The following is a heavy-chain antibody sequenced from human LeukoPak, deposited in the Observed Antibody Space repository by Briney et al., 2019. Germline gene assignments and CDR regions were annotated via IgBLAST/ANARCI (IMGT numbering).Heavy chain of an antibody. J-gene: IGHJ5*02. CDR2: IYYSGST. Sequence: KPSEILSLTCAVYGGSFSDYSWSWIRQPPGKGLEWIGYIYYSGSTYYNPSLKSRVTISVDTSKNQFSLKLSSVTAADTAVYYCARRVVAATVSWFDPWGQGTLVTVSS. V-gene: IGHV4-30-4*08. D-gene: IGHD2-15*01. CDR3: ARRVVAATVSWFDP. CDR1: GGSFSDYS.